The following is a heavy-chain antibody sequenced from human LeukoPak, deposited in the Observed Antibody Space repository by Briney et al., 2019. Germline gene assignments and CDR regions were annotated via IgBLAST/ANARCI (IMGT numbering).Heavy chain of an antibody. Sequence: GALVLSCAASGFIFDDYAMHGVRAAPGKGLGWVGFIRSTSYGATSEYAASMKGRYTISRDDSKSIAYLQLKDLKTEDTAVYYCTRAIEGAFDIWGQGTVVTVS. CDR1: GFIFDDYA. J-gene: IGHJ3*02. CDR2: IRSTSYGATS. CDR3: TRAIEGAFDI. V-gene: IGHV3-49*04.